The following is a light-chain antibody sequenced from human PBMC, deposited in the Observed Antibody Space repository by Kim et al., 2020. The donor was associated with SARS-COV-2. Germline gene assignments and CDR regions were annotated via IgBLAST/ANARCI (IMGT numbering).Light chain of an antibody. V-gene: IGKV3-20*01. CDR1: QSVRSTY. CDR3: QQYGTSPLT. J-gene: IGKJ4*01. CDR2: AVS. Sequence: EIVLTQSPGTLSLSPGERATLSCGASQSVRSTYLAWYQQKPGQAPRLLIYAVSSRATGIPDRFSGSGSGTDFTLTISRLEPEDFAVYYCQQYGTSPLTFGGGTKVEIK.